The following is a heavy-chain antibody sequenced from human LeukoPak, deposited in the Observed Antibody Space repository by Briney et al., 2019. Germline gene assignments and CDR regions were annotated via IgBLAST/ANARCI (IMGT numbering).Heavy chain of an antibody. Sequence: GASVKVSCKASGYTFTSYYMHWVRQAPGQGLEWMGIINPSGGSTSYAQKFQGRVTMTRDTSTSTVYMELSSLRSEDTAVYYCARLGYCTITSCYANFDFWGQGTLVTVSS. J-gene: IGHJ4*02. V-gene: IGHV1-46*01. CDR1: GYTFTSYY. CDR2: INPSGGST. D-gene: IGHD2-2*01. CDR3: ARLGYCTITSCYANFDF.